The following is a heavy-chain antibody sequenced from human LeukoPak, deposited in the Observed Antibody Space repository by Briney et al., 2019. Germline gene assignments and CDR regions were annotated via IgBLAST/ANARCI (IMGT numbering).Heavy chain of an antibody. CDR1: GGSIRSNSYY. V-gene: IGHV4-39*01. Sequence: ETLSLTCTVSGGSIRSNSYYWGWVRQPPGKGVEFVGSIYYSGSSYYHPSLKSRVTISIDTSKNQFSLKLYSVTAADTALYYCARYTRGTYYFDSWGQGTLVTVSS. CDR3: ARYTRGTYYFDS. CDR2: IYYSGSS. D-gene: IGHD3-10*01. J-gene: IGHJ4*02.